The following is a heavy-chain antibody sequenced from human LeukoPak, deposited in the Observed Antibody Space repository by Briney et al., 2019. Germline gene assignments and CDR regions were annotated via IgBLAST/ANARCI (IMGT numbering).Heavy chain of an antibody. V-gene: IGHV3-30*02. CDR2: IRYDGSNK. CDR3: AKEENTVTYYYYMDV. J-gene: IGHJ6*03. Sequence: GGSLRLSCAASGFTFSSYGMHWVRQAPGKGLEWVAFIRYDGSNKYYADSVKGRFTISRDNSKNTLYQQMNSLRAEDTAVYYCAKEENTVTYYYYMDVWGKGTTVTVSS. CDR1: GFTFSSYG. D-gene: IGHD4-11*01.